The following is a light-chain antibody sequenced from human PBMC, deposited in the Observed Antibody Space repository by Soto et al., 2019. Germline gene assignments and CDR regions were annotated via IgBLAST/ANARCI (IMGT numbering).Light chain of an antibody. J-gene: IGKJ1*01. Sequence: DIQMTQSPSTLSASVGDRVTITCRASQSISSWLAWYQQKPGKAPKLLIYDAFSLESGVPSRFIGSGSGTEFTLTISSLQPDDFATYYCQQYNSYTWTFGQGTKVDIK. CDR2: DAF. CDR3: QQYNSYTWT. CDR1: QSISSW. V-gene: IGKV1-5*01.